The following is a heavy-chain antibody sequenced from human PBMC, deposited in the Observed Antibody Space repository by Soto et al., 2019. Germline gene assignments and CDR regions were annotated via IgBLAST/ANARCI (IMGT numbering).Heavy chain of an antibody. CDR1: GGSVDSVNHH. V-gene: IGHV4-30-4*01. CDR2: IYNGGHT. Sequence: PSETLSLTCSVSGGSVDSVNHHWSWIRQPPGKGLEWIGYIYNGGHTFYNPSLKSRVKILVDKSRNQFSLRLSSVTAADTAGYFCATSEYSSLSINWFDTWGQGALVTVSS. D-gene: IGHD6-6*01. J-gene: IGHJ5*02. CDR3: ATSEYSSLSINWFDT.